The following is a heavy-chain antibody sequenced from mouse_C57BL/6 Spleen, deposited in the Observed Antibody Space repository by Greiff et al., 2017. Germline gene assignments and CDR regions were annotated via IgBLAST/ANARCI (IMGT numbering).Heavy chain of an antibody. CDR2: IDPSDSYT. D-gene: IGHD1-1*01. CDR3: ARRDYGTWFAY. CDR1: GYTFTSYW. Sequence: QVQLQQPGAELVMPGASVKLSCKASGYTFTSYWMHWVKQRPGQGLEWIGEIDPSDSYTNYNQKFKGKSTLTVDKSSSTAYMQLSSLTSEDSAVYYCARRDYGTWFAYWGKGTLVTVSA. V-gene: IGHV1-69*01. J-gene: IGHJ3*01.